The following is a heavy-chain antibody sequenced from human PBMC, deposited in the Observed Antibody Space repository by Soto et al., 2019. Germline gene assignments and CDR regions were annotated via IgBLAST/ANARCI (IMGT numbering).Heavy chain of an antibody. V-gene: IGHV1-69*02. D-gene: IGHD2-2*01. CDR1: GGTFSSYT. CDR3: ATSGGYCSSTSCYSFA. Sequence: QVQLVQSGAEVKKPGASVKVSCKASGGTFSSYTISWVRQAPGKGHEWMGRIIPIFGIANYAQKFQCRVTMTADKSTTTAYMELSSLRSEDTAVYYYATSGGYCSSTSCYSFAWGQGTLVTVSS. J-gene: IGHJ5*02. CDR2: IIPIFGIA.